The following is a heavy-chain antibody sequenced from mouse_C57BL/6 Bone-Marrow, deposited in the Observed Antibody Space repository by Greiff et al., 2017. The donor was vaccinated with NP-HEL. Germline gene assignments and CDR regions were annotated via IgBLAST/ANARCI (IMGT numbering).Heavy chain of an antibody. CDR2: ISDGGSYT. CDR3: ARDGHYGSSSFFDY. J-gene: IGHJ2*01. V-gene: IGHV5-4*01. CDR1: GFTFSSYA. Sequence: EVQLVESGGGLVKPGGSLKLSCAASGFTFSSYAMSWVRQTPEKRLEWVATISDGGSYTYYPDNVKGRFTISRDNAKNNLYLQMSHLKSEDTAMYYCARDGHYGSSSFFDYWGQGTTLTVSS. D-gene: IGHD1-1*01.